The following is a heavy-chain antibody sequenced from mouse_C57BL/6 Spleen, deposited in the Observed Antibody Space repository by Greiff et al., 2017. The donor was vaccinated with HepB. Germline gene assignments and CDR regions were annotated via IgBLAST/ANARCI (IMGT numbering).Heavy chain of an antibody. V-gene: IGHV1-26*01. CDR2: INPNNGGT. CDR3: ALYDYEGSWFAY. Sequence: EVQLQQSGPELVKPGASVKISCKASGYTFTDYYMNWVKQRHGKSLEWIGDINPNNGGTSYNQKFKGKATLTVDKSSSTAYMELRSLTSEDSAVYYCALYDYEGSWFAYWGQGTLVTVSA. J-gene: IGHJ3*01. CDR1: GYTFTDYY. D-gene: IGHD2-4*01.